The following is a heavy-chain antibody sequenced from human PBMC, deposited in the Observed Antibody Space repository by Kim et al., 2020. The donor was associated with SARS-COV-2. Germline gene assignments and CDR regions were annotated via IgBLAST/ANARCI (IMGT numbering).Heavy chain of an antibody. CDR2: INPNSGGT. V-gene: IGHV1-2*02. CDR1: GYTFTDYY. CDR3: ARRKQVVSYYYYYGMDV. Sequence: ASVKVSCKASGYTFTDYYIHWVRQAPGQGLEWMGWINPNSGGTNYAQKFQGRVTMTRDTSITTAYLDLSSLRPDDTAVYYCARRKQVVSYYYYYGMDVWG. J-gene: IGHJ6*02. D-gene: IGHD6-13*01.